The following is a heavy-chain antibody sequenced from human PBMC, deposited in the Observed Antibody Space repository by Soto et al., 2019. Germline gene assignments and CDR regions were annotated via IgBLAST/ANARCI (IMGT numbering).Heavy chain of an antibody. CDR1: GFTFSDYC. J-gene: IGHJ4*02. CDR3: ATFSSGWYKHH. V-gene: IGHV3-11*01. D-gene: IGHD6-19*01. Sequence: GESLKISCAASGFTFSDYCMSWIRQAPGKGLEWVSYISSSGSTIYYADSVKGRFTISRDNAKNSLYLQMNSLRAEDTAVYYCATFSSGWYKHHWGQGTLVTVSS. CDR2: ISSSGSTI.